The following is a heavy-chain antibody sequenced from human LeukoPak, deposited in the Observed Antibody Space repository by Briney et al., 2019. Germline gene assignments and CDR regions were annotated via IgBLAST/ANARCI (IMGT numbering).Heavy chain of an antibody. Sequence: PGGSLRRSCAASGFPFSNYGMHWVRQGPGKGLEWVAVITADGIDKYYADSVKGRFTISRDSSKTTLYLQMSSLRPEDTAVYYCAKDKGREGDYWGQGNLVTVSS. CDR2: ITADGIDK. CDR3: AKDKGREGDY. V-gene: IGHV3-30*18. CDR1: GFPFSNYG. J-gene: IGHJ4*02.